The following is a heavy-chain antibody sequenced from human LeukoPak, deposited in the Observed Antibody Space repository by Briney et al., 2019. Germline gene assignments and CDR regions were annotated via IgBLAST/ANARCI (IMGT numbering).Heavy chain of an antibody. CDR1: GYTFTYYY. Sequence: ASVKVSCKASGYTFTYYYIHWMRQVPGQGLEWMGWINPNGGGTHYARKFQGWVTMTRDTSINTVHMELSSLRSDGTAVYYCALSRLGEPGGMDVWGQGITVTVSS. D-gene: IGHD3-10*01. CDR3: ALSRLGEPGGMDV. CDR2: INPNGGGT. V-gene: IGHV1-2*04. J-gene: IGHJ6*02.